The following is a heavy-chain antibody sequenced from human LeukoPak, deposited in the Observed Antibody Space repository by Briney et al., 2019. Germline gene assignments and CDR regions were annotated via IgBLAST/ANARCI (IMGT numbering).Heavy chain of an antibody. CDR3: AKPLYSSGWYGLGAFDI. V-gene: IGHV3-23*01. J-gene: IGHJ3*02. D-gene: IGHD6-19*01. CDR1: GFTFSSYA. CDR2: ISGSGGTT. Sequence: PGGSLRLSCAASGFTFSSYAMSWVRQAPGKGLEWVSGISGSGGTTYYADSVKGRFTISRDNSKNTLYLQMNSLRAEDTAVYYCAKPLYSSGWYGLGAFDIWGQGTMVTVSS.